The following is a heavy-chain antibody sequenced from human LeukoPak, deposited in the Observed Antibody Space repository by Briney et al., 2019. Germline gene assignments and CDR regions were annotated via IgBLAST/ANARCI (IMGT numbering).Heavy chain of an antibody. CDR2: IKQDGSEK. V-gene: IGHV3-7*01. D-gene: IGHD6-19*01. CDR1: GFTFSDFW. J-gene: IGHJ4*02. CDR3: ARDHTVDGLVFDY. Sequence: PGGSLRLSCAASGFTFSDFWMNWVRQAPGKGMKWVASIKQDGSEKYYVDSVKGRFSIYRDKAKNSLHLQMNSLRAEDTAVYYCARDHTVDGLVFDYWGQGILVTVSS.